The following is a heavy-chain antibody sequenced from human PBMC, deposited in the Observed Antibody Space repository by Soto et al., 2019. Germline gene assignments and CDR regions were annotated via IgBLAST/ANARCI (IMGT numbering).Heavy chain of an antibody. D-gene: IGHD1-1*01. J-gene: IGHJ5*02. CDR1: GGSISSGDYY. V-gene: IGHV4-30-4*01. Sequence: QVQLQESGPGLVKPSQTLSLTCTVSGGSISSGDYYWSWIRQPPGKGLEWIGYIYYSGSTYYNPSLKSRVTISVDPPKNQVSLKLSSVTAADTAVYYCARAGVRAHWFDPWGQGTLVTVSS. CDR2: IYYSGST. CDR3: ARAGVRAHWFDP.